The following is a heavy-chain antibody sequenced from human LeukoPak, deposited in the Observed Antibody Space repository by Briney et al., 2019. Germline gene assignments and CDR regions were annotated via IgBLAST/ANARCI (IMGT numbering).Heavy chain of an antibody. Sequence: PGGSLRLSCAASGFTFTTYWMHWVRQAPGKGLVWVSHINSDGSTTSHADSVKGRFTISRDNAKNTLYLQMNSLRAEDTALYYCAREDGDRYYYYYYGMDVWGQGTMVTVSS. J-gene: IGHJ6*02. CDR1: GFTFTTYW. V-gene: IGHV3-74*01. CDR2: INSDGSTT. D-gene: IGHD4-17*01. CDR3: AREDGDRYYYYYYGMDV.